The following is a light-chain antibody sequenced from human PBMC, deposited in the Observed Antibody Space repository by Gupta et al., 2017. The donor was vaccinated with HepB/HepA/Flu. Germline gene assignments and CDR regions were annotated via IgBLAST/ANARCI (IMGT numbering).Light chain of an antibody. CDR1: QHTRSRY. CDR2: GAS. CDR3: HQCDSSHIT. Sequence: EIVLTQSPGTLSLSPGDRVTLSCRASQHTRSRYFAWYQQRPGQAPRLLIDGASTRATDIPDRFIGSGSGTDFTLTINRLEPEDFAVYYCHQCDSSHITFGQGTRLE. J-gene: IGKJ5*01. V-gene: IGKV3-20*01.